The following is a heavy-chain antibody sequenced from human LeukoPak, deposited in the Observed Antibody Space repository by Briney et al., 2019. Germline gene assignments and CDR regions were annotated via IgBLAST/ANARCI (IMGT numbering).Heavy chain of an antibody. V-gene: IGHV3-23*01. CDR3: AKQRGIALSAHDY. D-gene: IGHD6-19*01. J-gene: IGHJ4*02. Sequence: GGSLRLSCAASGFTFSSYAMSWVRQAPGKGLEWASAIGGSGDSTYYADSVKGRFTISRDNSKNTLYLQMNSLRAEDTAVYYCAKQRGIALSAHDYWGQGTLVTVSS. CDR1: GFTFSSYA. CDR2: IGGSGDST.